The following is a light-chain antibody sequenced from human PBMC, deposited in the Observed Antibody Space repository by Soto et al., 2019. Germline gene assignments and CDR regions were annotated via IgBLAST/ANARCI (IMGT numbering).Light chain of an antibody. V-gene: IGLV2-14*01. CDR3: SSYTSSSTL. CDR1: SSDVGGYNY. Sequence: QSVLAQPASVSGSPGQSISISCTGTSSDVGGYNYVSWYQQHPGKAPKLMIYAATDRPSGVSSRFSGSKSGNTASLTISGLQAEDEADYYCSSYTSSSTLFGTGTKVTV. J-gene: IGLJ1*01. CDR2: AAT.